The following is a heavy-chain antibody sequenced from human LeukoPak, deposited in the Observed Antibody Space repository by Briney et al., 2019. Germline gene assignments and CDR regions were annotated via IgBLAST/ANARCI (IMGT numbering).Heavy chain of an antibody. CDR2: FDPEDGET. J-gene: IGHJ3*02. Sequence: ASVKVSCKVSGYTLTELSMHWVRQAPGKGGEWMGGFDPEDGETIYAQKFQGRVTMTEDTSTDTAYMELSSLRSEDTAVYYCATEGRSYGSVRDAFDIWGQGTMVTVPS. CDR3: ATEGRSYGSVRDAFDI. CDR1: GYTLTELS. V-gene: IGHV1-24*01. D-gene: IGHD3-10*01.